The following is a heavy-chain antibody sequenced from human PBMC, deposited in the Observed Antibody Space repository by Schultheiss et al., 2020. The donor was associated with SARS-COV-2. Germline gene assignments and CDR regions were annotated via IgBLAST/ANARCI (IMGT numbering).Heavy chain of an antibody. D-gene: IGHD3-10*01. CDR3: ASASYGSGSYLY. CDR1: GGSISSSSYY. Sequence: SETLSLTCTVSGGSISSSSYYWGWIRQPPGKGLEWIGSIYYSGSTNYNPSLKSRVTISVDTSKNQFSLKLSSVTAADTAVYYCASASYGSGSYLYWGQGTLVTVSS. J-gene: IGHJ4*02. CDR2: IYYSGST. V-gene: IGHV4-39*07.